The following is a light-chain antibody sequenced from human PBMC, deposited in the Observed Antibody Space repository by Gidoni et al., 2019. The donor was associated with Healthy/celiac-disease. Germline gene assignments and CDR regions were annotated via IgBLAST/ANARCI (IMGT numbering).Light chain of an antibody. CDR1: QSISSW. CDR2: DAS. V-gene: IGKV1-5*01. Sequence: DIQMTHSPSILSASVGDRVTITCRASQSISSWLAWYQQKPGKAPKLLIYDASSLESGVPSRFSGSGSGTEFTLTISSLQPDDFATYYCQQYNSYPLTFXGXTKVEIK. CDR3: QQYNSYPLT. J-gene: IGKJ4*01.